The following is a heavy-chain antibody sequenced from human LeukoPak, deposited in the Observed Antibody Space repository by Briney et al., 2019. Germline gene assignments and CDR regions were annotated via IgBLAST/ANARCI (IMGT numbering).Heavy chain of an antibody. D-gene: IGHD4-17*01. CDR1: GYTFPDYY. J-gene: IGHJ4*02. CDR2: INPNSGGT. Sequence: ASVKVSCKASGYTFPDYYMHWVRQAPGQGLEWMGWINPNSGGTNYAQKFQGRVTMTRDTSISTAYMELSRLRSDDTAVYYCARDQLRLDEDYVDYVYYFDYWGQGTLVTVSS. CDR3: ARDQLRLDEDYVDYVYYFDY. V-gene: IGHV1-2*02.